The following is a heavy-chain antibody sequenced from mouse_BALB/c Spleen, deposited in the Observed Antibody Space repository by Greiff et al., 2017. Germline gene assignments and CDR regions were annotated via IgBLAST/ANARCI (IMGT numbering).Heavy chain of an antibody. J-gene: IGHJ3*01. CDR3: ARGHYYGYGFAY. CDR1: GYAFSSYW. CDR2: IYPGDGDT. Sequence: VQRVESGAELVRPGSSVKISCKASGYAFSSYWMNWVKQRPGQGLEWIGQIYPGDGDTNYNGKFKGKATLTADKSSSTAYMQLSSLTSEDSAVYFCARGHYYGYGFAYWGQGTLVTVSA. D-gene: IGHD1-2*01. V-gene: IGHV1-80*01.